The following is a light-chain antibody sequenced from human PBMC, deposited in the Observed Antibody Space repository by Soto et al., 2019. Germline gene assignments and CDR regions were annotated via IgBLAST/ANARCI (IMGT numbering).Light chain of an antibody. CDR3: QQGYSTPYT. CDR1: QSISSY. Sequence: DIQMTQSPSSLSASVGDRVTITCRASQSISSYLNWYQQKPGKAPKLLIYAASSLQSGVPSRFSRSGSGTDFTFTISSLQPEDFATYYCQQGYSTPYTFGQGTKLEIK. CDR2: AAS. V-gene: IGKV1-39*01. J-gene: IGKJ2*01.